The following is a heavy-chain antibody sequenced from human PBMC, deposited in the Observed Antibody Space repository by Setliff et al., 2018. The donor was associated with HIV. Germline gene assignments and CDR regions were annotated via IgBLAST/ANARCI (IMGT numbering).Heavy chain of an antibody. D-gene: IGHD3-9*01. CDR3: ARSKTGYYFFDY. CDR1: GYTFSNYG. Sequence: ASVKVSCKASGYTFSNYGISWVRQAPGQGLEWVGWISPNNGYTKYVEKFHDRVIMTTDTSTSTAYMELTSLRVEDTAVYYCARSKTGYYFFDYWGQGTPVTVSS. V-gene: IGHV1-18*01. CDR2: ISPNNGYT. J-gene: IGHJ4*02.